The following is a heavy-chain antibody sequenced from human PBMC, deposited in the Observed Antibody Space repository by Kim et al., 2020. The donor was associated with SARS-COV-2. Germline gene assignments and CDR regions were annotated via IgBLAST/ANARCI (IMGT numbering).Heavy chain of an antibody. CDR3: PGSEGSASWHQFAY. V-gene: IGHV4-59*01. Sequence: SETLSLTCSVSSDSISSYYCSWIRQLPGKGLEWLGYIYYSGSTDYNPSLKTRFTISWETSRNQSSLDLTSVTEADTAVFYCPGSEGSASWHQFAYWGQG. D-gene: IGHD2-2*01. CDR1: SDSISSYY. J-gene: IGHJ4*02. CDR2: IYYSGST.